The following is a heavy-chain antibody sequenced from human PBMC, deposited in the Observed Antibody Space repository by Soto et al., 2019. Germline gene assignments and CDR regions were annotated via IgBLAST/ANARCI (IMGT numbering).Heavy chain of an antibody. D-gene: IGHD3-3*01. CDR1: GFTFSSYA. CDR2: ISGSGGST. V-gene: IGHV3-23*01. Sequence: PGGSLRLSCAASGFTFSSYAMSWVRQAPGKGLEWVSAISGSGGSTYYADSVKGRFTISRDNSKNTLCLQMNSLRAEDTAVYYCAKGYDWFDDFWSGYNWFDPWGQGTLVTVSS. CDR3: AKGYDWFDDFWSGYNWFDP. J-gene: IGHJ5*02.